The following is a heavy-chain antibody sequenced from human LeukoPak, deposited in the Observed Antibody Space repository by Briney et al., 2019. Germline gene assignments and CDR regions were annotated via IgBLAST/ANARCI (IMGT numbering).Heavy chain of an antibody. Sequence: GGSLRLSCAASGFAFSRSAMHWVRQAPGKGLECVALISYDGGNEYYGDSVKGRFTVSRDNSKNTLYLQMSSLRADDTAVYYCGRAGFGELYPYVDSWGQGTLVTVSS. J-gene: IGHJ4*02. CDR2: ISYDGGNE. D-gene: IGHD3-16*01. CDR1: GFAFSRSA. CDR3: GRAGFGELYPYVDS. V-gene: IGHV3-30*04.